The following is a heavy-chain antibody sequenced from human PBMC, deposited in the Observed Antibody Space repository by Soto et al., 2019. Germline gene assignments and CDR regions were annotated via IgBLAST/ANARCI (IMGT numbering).Heavy chain of an antibody. V-gene: IGHV1-8*01. Sequence: DSLDVSWQASVLIFRSYDILSLRKATGQGLEWMGWMNPNTGNSGSAQKFQGRVTMTRNTSITTAYMEVSSLRSDDTAVYFCARRKERSGPHYFDLWGQGTLVTGSS. D-gene: IGHD6-25*01. CDR1: VLIFRSYD. CDR3: ARRKERSGPHYFDL. J-gene: IGHJ4*02. CDR2: MNPNTGNS.